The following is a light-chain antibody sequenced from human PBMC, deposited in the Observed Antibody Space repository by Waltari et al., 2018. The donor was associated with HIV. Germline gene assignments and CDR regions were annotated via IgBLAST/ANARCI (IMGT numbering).Light chain of an antibody. Sequence: QSVPTQPPSASGTPGQRVTISCSGSSSNIGSNAANWYQQLPGAAPKLLIYRNNQRPSGVPDRFSASKSGTSASLAISGLQSEDEADYYCAAWDDSLNGPVFGGGTKLTVL. CDR3: AAWDDSLNGPV. CDR2: RNN. V-gene: IGLV1-44*01. CDR1: SSNIGSNA. J-gene: IGLJ2*01.